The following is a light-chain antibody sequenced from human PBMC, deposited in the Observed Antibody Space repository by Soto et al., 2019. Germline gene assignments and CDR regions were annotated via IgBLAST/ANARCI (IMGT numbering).Light chain of an antibody. V-gene: IGLV2-23*02. CDR2: DVS. J-gene: IGLJ1*01. CDR1: SIDIVCYDL. Sequence: QSSLTQPASVSGSPGQSITISCPGTSIDIVCYDLVSWYQQQPGKAPKRMIYDVSERPSGVSNRFSGSKSGNTASLTISGLQAEDEADYYCCSYAGSSTFEVIVFGTGTKVTGL. CDR3: CSYAGSSTFEVIV.